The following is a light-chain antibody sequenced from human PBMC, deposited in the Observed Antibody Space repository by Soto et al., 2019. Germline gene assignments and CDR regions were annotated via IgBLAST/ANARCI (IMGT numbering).Light chain of an antibody. J-gene: IGLJ1*01. CDR2: EVV. V-gene: IGLV2-8*01. CDR3: KSYAGSNTYV. CDR1: KNDIGVYDF. Sequence: QSVLTQPPSASGSPGQSVTISCTGTKNDIGVYDFVSWYQRHPGKAPRLIIYEVVQRPSGVPDRFSGSKSGNTASLTVSGLQAADEADYFCKSYAGSNTYVFGSWTKLTVL.